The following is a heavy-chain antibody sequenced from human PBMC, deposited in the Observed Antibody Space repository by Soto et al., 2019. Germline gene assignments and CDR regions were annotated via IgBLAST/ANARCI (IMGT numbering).Heavy chain of an antibody. V-gene: IGHV1-18*01. Sequence: QVQLVQSGAEVKKPGASVKVSCKASGYTFTSYGISWVRQAPGQGLEWMGWISAYNGNTNYAQKLQGRVTMTTDTSTSTDYMELRSLRSDDTAVYYCARDLGNIVLMVYATSGMDVWGQGTTVTVSS. J-gene: IGHJ6*01. CDR3: ARDLGNIVLMVYATSGMDV. CDR2: ISAYNGNT. D-gene: IGHD2-8*01. CDR1: GYTFTSYG.